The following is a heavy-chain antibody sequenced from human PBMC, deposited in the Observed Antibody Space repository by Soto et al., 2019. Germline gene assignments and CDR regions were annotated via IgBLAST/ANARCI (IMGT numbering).Heavy chain of an antibody. CDR1: GGSISSYY. V-gene: IGHV4-59*08. J-gene: IGHJ4*02. CDR3: ARISEPDSGSYYPFDY. Sequence: SETLSLTCTVSGGSISSYYWSWIRQPPGKGLEWIGYIYYSGSTNYNPSLKSRVTISVDTSKNQFSLKLSSVAAADTAVYYCARISEPDSGSYYPFDYWGQGTLVTVSS. D-gene: IGHD1-26*01. CDR2: IYYSGST.